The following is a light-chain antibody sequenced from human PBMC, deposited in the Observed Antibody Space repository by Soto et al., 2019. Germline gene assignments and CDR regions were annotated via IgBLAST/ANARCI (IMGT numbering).Light chain of an antibody. CDR2: EVN. J-gene: IGLJ3*02. CDR1: SSDIGSYNL. V-gene: IGLV2-23*02. CDR3: CSYAGGRTLVV. Sequence: QSVLSQPASVSGSPGQSVTISCTGTSSDIGSYNLVSWYHHHPGQAPKLVIYEVNKRPSVDSNRFSGSKSGNTASLTIAGLQPEDEGEYYCCSYAGGRTLVVFGGGTKLTVL.